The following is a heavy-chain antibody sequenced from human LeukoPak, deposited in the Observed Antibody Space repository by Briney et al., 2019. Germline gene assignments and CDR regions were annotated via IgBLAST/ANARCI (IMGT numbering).Heavy chain of an antibody. V-gene: IGHV3-7*01. J-gene: IGHJ4*02. CDR2: IKQDGSEK. Sequence: GGTLRLSCAASGFTFSSYGMSWVRQAPGKGLEWVANIKQDGSEKYYVDSVKGRFTISRDNAKNSLYLQMNSLRAEDTAVYYCAREGLGVTMIVVGPFDYWGQGTLVTVSS. D-gene: IGHD3-22*01. CDR1: GFTFSSYG. CDR3: AREGLGVTMIVVGPFDY.